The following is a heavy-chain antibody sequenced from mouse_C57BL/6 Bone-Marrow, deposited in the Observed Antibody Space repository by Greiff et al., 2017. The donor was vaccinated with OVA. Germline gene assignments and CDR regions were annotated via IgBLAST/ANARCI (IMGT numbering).Heavy chain of an antibody. Sequence: ASGYTFTSYWMHWVKQRPGQGLEWIGRIHPSDSDTNYNQKFKGKATLTVDKSSSTAYMQLSSLTSEDSAVYYCGRYYAMDYWGQGTSVTVSS. CDR2: IHPSDSDT. CDR3: GRYYAMDY. CDR1: GYTFTSYW. J-gene: IGHJ4*01. V-gene: IGHV1-74*01.